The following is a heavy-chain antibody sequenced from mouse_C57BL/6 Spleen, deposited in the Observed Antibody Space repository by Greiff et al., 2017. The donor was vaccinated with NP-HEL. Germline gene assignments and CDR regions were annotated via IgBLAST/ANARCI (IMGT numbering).Heavy chain of an antibody. D-gene: IGHD1-1*02. CDR2: IYPSDSET. V-gene: IGHV1-61*01. CDR1: GYTFTSYW. J-gene: IGHJ1*03. CDR3: ARSVMVPWYFDV. Sequence: QVQLQQPGAELVRPGSSVKLSCKASGYTFTSYWMDWVKQRPGQGLEWIGNIYPSDSETHYNQKFKDKATLTVDKSSSTAYMQLSSLTSEDSAVYYCARSVMVPWYFDVWGTGTTVTVSS.